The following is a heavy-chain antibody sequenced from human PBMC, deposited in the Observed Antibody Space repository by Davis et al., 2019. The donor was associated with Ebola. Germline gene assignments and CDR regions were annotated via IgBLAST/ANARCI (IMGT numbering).Heavy chain of an antibody. D-gene: IGHD3-9*01. CDR2: IYPGDSDT. Sequence: GESLKISCKGPGYTFTTSWIGWVRQMPGKGLEWMGIIYPGDSDTRYSPSFQGQVTISADKSISTAYLQWSSLKASDTAMYYCARLDYDVLTAYYVFDYWGQGTLVTVSS. J-gene: IGHJ4*02. CDR1: GYTFTTSW. V-gene: IGHV5-51*01. CDR3: ARLDYDVLTAYYVFDY.